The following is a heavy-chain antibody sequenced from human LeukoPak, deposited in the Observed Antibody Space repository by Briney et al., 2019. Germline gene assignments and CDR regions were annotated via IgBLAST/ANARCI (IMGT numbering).Heavy chain of an antibody. Sequence: SETLSLTCTVSGGSISSSRYYWGWIRQPPGKGLEWIGSIYYSGSTYYNPSLKSRVTISVDTSKNQFSLKLSSVTAADTAVYYCARHGNGYYYFDYWGQGTLVTVSS. CDR3: ARHGNGYYYFDY. V-gene: IGHV4-39*01. CDR1: GGSISSSRYY. CDR2: IYYSGST. D-gene: IGHD3-22*01. J-gene: IGHJ4*02.